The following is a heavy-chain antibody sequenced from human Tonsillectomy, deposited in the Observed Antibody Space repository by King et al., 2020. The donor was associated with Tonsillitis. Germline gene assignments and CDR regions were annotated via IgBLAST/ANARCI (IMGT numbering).Heavy chain of an antibody. Sequence: VQLVESGGGVVQPGGSLRLSCVASGFTFSSYGMHWVRQAPGKGLEWVAFIRYHGSNTYYVDSVKGRFTISRDNSKNTLYLQMNSLRAEDTAVYFCAKGDAFDSPSEDYAMVVWGQGSTVTVSS. CDR3: AKGDAFDSPSEDYAMVV. CDR1: GFTFSSYG. CDR2: IRYHGSNT. D-gene: IGHD3-22*01. V-gene: IGHV3-30*02. J-gene: IGHJ6*02.